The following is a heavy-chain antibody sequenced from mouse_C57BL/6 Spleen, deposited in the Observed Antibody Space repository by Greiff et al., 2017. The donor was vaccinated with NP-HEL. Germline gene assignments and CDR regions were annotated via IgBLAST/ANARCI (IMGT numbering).Heavy chain of an antibody. J-gene: IGHJ4*01. CDR3: ARRRYGTYAMDY. CDR1: GYAFTNYL. D-gene: IGHD2-10*02. V-gene: IGHV1-54*01. CDR2: INPGSGGT. Sequence: QVQLQQSGAELVRPGTSVKVSCKASGYAFTNYLIEWVKQRPGQGLEWIGVINPGSGGTNYNEKFKGKATLTADKSSSTAHMQLSSLTSEDSEVYVCARRRYGTYAMDYWGQGTSVTVSS.